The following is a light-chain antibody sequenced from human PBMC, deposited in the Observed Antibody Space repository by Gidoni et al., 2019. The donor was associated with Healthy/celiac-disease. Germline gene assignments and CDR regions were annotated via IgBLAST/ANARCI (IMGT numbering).Light chain of an antibody. CDR1: QRVSSSY. CDR2: GAS. J-gene: IGKJ5*01. CDR3: QQYGSSIT. Sequence: PGTLALSPGERATLSCRASQRVSSSYLAWYQQKPGQAPRLLIYGASSRATGIPDRFSGSGSGTDFTLTISRLEPEDFAVYYCQQYGSSITFXQXTRLEIK. V-gene: IGKV3-20*01.